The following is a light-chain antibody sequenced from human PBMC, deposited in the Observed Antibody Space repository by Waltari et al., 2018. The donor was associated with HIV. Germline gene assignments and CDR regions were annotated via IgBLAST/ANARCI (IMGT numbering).Light chain of an antibody. CDR3: QQYYSTPPAT. V-gene: IGKV1-NL1*01. CDR2: GAS. J-gene: IGKJ2*01. Sequence: DIQMTQSPSSLSASVGDRVTITCRASQAISNSLAWYQQKPGKAPKLLLYGASRLESGVPSRFSGSGSGTDYTLTISSPQPEDFATFYCQQYYSTPPATFGQGTKLEIK. CDR1: QAISNS.